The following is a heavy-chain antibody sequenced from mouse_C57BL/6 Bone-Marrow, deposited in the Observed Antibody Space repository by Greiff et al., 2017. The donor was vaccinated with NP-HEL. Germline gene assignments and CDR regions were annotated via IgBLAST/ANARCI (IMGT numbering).Heavy chain of an antibody. CDR1: GFTFSSYG. Sequence: EVKLVESGGDLVKPGGSLKLSCAASGFTFSSYGMSWVRQTPDKRLEWVATISSGGSYTYYPDSVKGRFTISRDNAKNTLYLQMSSLKSEDTAMYYGARTYRSSYNFDYGGQGTTLTVSS. D-gene: IGHD1-1*01. CDR3: ARTYRSSYNFDY. V-gene: IGHV5-6*02. CDR2: ISSGGSYT. J-gene: IGHJ2*01.